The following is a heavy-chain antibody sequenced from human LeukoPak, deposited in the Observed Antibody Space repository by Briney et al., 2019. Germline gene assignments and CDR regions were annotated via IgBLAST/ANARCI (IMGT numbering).Heavy chain of an antibody. CDR3: AKGWIVGATDDAFDI. CDR2: ISYDGSNK. J-gene: IGHJ3*02. Sequence: GGSLRLSCAASGFTFSCYGMHGVRQSPGKGVEWLAVISYDGSNKYYADSVKGRFTISRDNSKNTLYLQMNSLRAEDTAVYYCAKGWIVGATDDAFDIWGQGTMVTVSS. V-gene: IGHV3-30*18. D-gene: IGHD1-26*01. CDR1: GFTFSCYG.